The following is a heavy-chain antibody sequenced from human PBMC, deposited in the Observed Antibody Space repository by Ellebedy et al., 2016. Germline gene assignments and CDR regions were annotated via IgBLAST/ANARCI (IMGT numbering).Heavy chain of an antibody. CDR2: INHSGAT. Sequence: SETLSLTCSVSGGSITSSSHYCGWIRQPPGKGLEWIGAINHSGATYYNPSLKSRVTISVDTSNRQVSLKLRSVTAADTAFYFCARGELAHDWYGPWGQGTLVTVSS. CDR3: ARGELAHDWYGP. V-gene: IGHV4-39*07. J-gene: IGHJ5*02. D-gene: IGHD3-10*01. CDR1: GGSITSSSHY.